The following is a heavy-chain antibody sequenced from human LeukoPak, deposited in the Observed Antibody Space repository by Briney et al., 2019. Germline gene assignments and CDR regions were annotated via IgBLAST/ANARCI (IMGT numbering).Heavy chain of an antibody. Sequence: WETLSLTCAVYGGSFSGYYWNWIRQPPGKGLEWIGEINNSGSTNYNPSLKSRVTISRDTSKNQFSLKLSSVTAADTAVYYCARGRAFFDWGQGTLVTVSS. CDR3: ARGRAFFD. CDR1: GGSFSGYY. J-gene: IGHJ4*02. D-gene: IGHD3-3*02. V-gene: IGHV4-34*01. CDR2: INNSGST.